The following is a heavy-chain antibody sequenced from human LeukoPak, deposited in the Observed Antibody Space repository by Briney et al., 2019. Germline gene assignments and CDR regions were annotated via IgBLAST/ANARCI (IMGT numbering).Heavy chain of an antibody. Sequence: PSETLSLTCTVSGDSISNYYWSWIRQSPGKGLEWIGYIHYDGSTSYNPSLKSRVTISLDTSKNQFSLNLSSVTAADTAVFYCARSGGYYYDVLWGQGTQVTVSS. V-gene: IGHV4-59*08. D-gene: IGHD3-22*01. CDR2: IHYDGST. J-gene: IGHJ4*02. CDR3: ARSGGYYYDVL. CDR1: GDSISNYY.